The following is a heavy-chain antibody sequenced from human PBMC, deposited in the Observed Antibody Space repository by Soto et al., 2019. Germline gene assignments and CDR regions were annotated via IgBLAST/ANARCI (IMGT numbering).Heavy chain of an antibody. Sequence: QVQLVQSGAEEKKPGASVKVSCKASGYAFTGYSMNWVRHAPGQRLEWMGWINAGNGNTKYSQKFQGRVTITRDTSASTAYMELSSLRSEDTAVYYCARAVAVPADFDYWGQGTLVTVSS. CDR3: ARAVAVPADFDY. CDR2: INAGNGNT. J-gene: IGHJ4*02. CDR1: GYAFTGYS. D-gene: IGHD6-19*01. V-gene: IGHV1-3*05.